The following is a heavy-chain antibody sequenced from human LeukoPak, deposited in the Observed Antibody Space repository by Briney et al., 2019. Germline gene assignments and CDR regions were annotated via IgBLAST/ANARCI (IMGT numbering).Heavy chain of an antibody. D-gene: IGHD4-17*01. J-gene: IGHJ4*02. Sequence: AVTLTLTCTASGVTCSNAWMSWVRQAPRKGLEWVGLIKTKTHGETTDYAAPVKGRFTISRDDSKNTLYLQMNSLNTEDTAVYYCTTVRSAVTTDFDYWGQGTLVTVSS. CDR2: IKTKTHGETT. CDR1: GVTCSNAW. V-gene: IGHV3-15*01. CDR3: TTVRSAVTTDFDY.